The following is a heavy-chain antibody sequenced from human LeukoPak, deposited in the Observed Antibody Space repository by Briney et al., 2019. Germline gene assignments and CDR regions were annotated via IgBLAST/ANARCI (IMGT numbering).Heavy chain of an antibody. D-gene: IGHD3-10*02. J-gene: IGHJ4*02. CDR1: GFTFSSHA. CDR3: AKDSPVCSF. CDR2: IGGSGGGK. V-gene: IGHV3-23*01. Sequence: PGESLRLTCAASGFTFSSHAMSGVRQAPGKRLEWVSEIGGSGGGKYCAEFVKGRFTIWRADSKNTQYLKTNRMSAEDTVVYSCAKDSPVCSFWGQGTLVNAS.